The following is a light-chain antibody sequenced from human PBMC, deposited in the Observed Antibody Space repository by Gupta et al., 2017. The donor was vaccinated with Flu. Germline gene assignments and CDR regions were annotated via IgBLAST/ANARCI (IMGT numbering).Light chain of an antibody. CDR3: QQRYITPRT. CDR1: ERVGNY. J-gene: IGKJ1*01. Sequence: IQMTQSPPSMSASVGDSVTISCRASERVGNYLNWYQQKRGKAPHLLIYGASRVKSGVPSRFSGSGSGTDFTLTIRGRQPEDFATYYCQQRYITPRTFGQGTEVEIK. CDR2: GAS. V-gene: IGKV1-39*01.